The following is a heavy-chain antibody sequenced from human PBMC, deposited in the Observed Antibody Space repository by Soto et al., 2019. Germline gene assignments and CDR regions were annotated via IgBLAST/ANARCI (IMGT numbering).Heavy chain of an antibody. D-gene: IGHD6-13*01. Sequence: EVQLLESGGDLVQPGGSLRLSCEASGFTFSNYAMSWVRQAPGKGLEWVTGISARGGTTYYADSVQGRFTISRDNSKNTLYLQMNSLRAEDTAIYYCARRGPGTYFDYWGQGTLVTVSS. V-gene: IGHV3-23*01. CDR3: ARRGPGTYFDY. CDR2: ISARGGTT. CDR1: GFTFSNYA. J-gene: IGHJ4*02.